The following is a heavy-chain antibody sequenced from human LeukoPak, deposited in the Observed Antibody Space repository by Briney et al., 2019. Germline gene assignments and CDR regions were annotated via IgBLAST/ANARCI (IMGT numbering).Heavy chain of an antibody. CDR3: AREKLSGYSSGWYDY. V-gene: IGHV4-34*01. Sequence: SETLSLTCAVYGGSFSGYYWSWIRQPPGKGLEWIGEINHSGSTYYNPSLKSRVTISVDTSKNQFSLKLSSVTAADTAVYYCAREKLSGYSSGWYDYWGQGTLVTVSS. D-gene: IGHD6-19*01. CDR1: GGSFSGYY. J-gene: IGHJ4*02. CDR2: INHSGST.